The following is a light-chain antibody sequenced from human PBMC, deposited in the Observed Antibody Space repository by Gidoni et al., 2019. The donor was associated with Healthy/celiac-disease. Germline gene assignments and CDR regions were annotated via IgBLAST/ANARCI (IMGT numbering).Light chain of an antibody. CDR2: DAS. J-gene: IGKJ2*04. CDR3: QQRSNWPLCS. Sequence: EIVLTQSPATLSLSPGERATLSCRASQSVSSYLAGYQQKPGQAPRPLIYDASNRATGIPARFRGRGSWTDFTLTISSLEPEDFAVYYCQQRSNWPLCSFGQGTKLEIK. V-gene: IGKV3-11*01. CDR1: QSVSSY.